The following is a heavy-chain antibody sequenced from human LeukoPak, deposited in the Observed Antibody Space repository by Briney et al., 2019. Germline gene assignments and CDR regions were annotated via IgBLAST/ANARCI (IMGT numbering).Heavy chain of an antibody. D-gene: IGHD3-10*01. CDR1: GVTFDDHG. CDR2: NNCNGEST. CDR3: ARGIRGAAYYYYYHMNV. Sequence: PGGSLRLSCAASGVTFDDHGMSWVRQAPGKGLEWVSGNNCNGESTGYADSVKGRFTISRDNDKNSLYLQINSLRAEDTALYYCARGIRGAAYYYYYHMNVWGKGTTVTVSS. J-gene: IGHJ6*03. V-gene: IGHV3-20*04.